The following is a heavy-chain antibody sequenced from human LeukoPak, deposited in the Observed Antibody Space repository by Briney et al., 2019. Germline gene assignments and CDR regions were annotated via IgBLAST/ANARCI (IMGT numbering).Heavy chain of an antibody. CDR1: GFTFSRSA. CDR2: ISSSGNT. D-gene: IGHD6-13*01. J-gene: IGHJ4*02. CDR3: VKGRISEDGLDF. V-gene: IGHV3-23*01. Sequence: GGSLRLSCAASGFTFSRSAMTWVRQTPGKGLDWVSSISSSGNTYYADSVKGRFTISRDNSKNMLYLQMNSLRAEDTAVYYCVKGRISEDGLDFWGRGTLVTVSS.